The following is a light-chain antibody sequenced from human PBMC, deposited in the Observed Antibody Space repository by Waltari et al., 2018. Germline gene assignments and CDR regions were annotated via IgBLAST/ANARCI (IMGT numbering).Light chain of an antibody. Sequence: QSALTQPDSVSGSPGQWITISCTGTSSDIGGYNLVSWYQQHPGNAPKLMIYDFNKRPSGVSNRFSGSKSGNTASLTISWLQTEDEADYYCCSYGGSFTWIFGGGTKLTVL. CDR2: DFN. CDR1: SSDIGGYNL. V-gene: IGLV2-23*02. CDR3: CSYGGSFTWI. J-gene: IGLJ2*01.